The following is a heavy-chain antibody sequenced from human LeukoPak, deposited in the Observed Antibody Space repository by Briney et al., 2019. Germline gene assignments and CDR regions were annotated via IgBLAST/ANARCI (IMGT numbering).Heavy chain of an antibody. CDR1: GFTVSSNY. V-gene: IGHV3-66*01. J-gene: IGHJ6*02. Sequence: PGGSLRLSCAASGFTVSSNYMSWVRQAPGKGLEWVSVIYSGGSTYYADSVKGRFTISRDNSKNTLYLQMNSLRAEDTAVYYCARDLYDILTGGYYYYGMDVWGQGTTVTVSS. D-gene: IGHD3-9*01. CDR2: IYSGGST. CDR3: ARDLYDILTGGYYYYGMDV.